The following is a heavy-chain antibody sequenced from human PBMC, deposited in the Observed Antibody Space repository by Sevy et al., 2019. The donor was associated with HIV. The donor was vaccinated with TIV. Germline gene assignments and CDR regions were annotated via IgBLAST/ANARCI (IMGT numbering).Heavy chain of an antibody. CDR3: ARTTAVAGTKFFDF. D-gene: IGHD6-13*01. V-gene: IGHV5-51*01. CDR1: GYSFTSYW. J-gene: IGHJ4*02. Sequence: GESLKISCKGSGYSFTSYWIGWVRQMPGKGLEWMGIIYPGDSDTRYSPSFQGQVTISADKTISTAYLQWGSLKASDNAMYYCARTTAVAGTKFFDFWGQGTLVTVSS. CDR2: IYPGDSDT.